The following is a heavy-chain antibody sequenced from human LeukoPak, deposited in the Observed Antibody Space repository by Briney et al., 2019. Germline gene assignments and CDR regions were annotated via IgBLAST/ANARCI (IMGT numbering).Heavy chain of an antibody. D-gene: IGHD2-15*01. CDR3: AKGTYCSGGSCYFLIDY. Sequence: GGSLRLSCAASGFTFSVYGMHWVRQAPGKGLEWVAVISDYGTIKYYADSVKGPFTISRDNSRNTLYLQTNSLRAEDTAVYYCAKGTYCSGGSCYFLIDYWGQGTLVTVSS. V-gene: IGHV3-30*18. CDR1: GFTFSVYG. J-gene: IGHJ4*02. CDR2: ISDYGTIK.